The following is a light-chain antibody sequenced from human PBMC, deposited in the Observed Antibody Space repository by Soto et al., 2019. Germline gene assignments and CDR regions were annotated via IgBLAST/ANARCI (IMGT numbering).Light chain of an antibody. CDR3: QSYDSSLSGYV. CDR2: GHS. Sequence: QSVLTQPPSVSGAPGQRVTISCTGSSSNIGAGYDVHWYQQLPGTAPKLLIYGHSNRPSGVPDRFSGSKSGTSASLAITGLQAEDEADYYCQSYDSSLSGYVFGPGTKLTVL. CDR1: SSNIGAGYD. V-gene: IGLV1-40*01. J-gene: IGLJ1*01.